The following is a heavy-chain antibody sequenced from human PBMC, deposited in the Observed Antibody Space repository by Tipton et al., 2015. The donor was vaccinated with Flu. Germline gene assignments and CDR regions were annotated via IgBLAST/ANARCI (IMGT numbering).Heavy chain of an antibody. Sequence: TLSLTCTVSGGSGGSYFWNWIRQSPGRGLEWIAYIHNSGSTTYNPSLKSRVTISIDTSKNQFSLKLFSVTAADTAVYYCARYDYYGSGTIDSWGQGTLVTVSS. CDR2: IHNSGST. D-gene: IGHD3-10*01. J-gene: IGHJ4*02. V-gene: IGHV4-59*02. CDR1: GGSGGSYF. CDR3: ARYDYYGSGTIDS.